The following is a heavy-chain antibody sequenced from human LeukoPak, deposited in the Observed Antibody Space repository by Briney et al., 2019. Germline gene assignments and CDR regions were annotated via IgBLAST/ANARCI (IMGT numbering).Heavy chain of an antibody. CDR1: GFTFSSYA. Sequence: GGSLRLSCAASGFTFSSYAMSWVRQAPGKELEWVSAISASGGTTYCADSVKGRFTISRDNSENTLYMQMSSLRAEDTAVYYCAKDRQTFGYFDYWGQGTLVTVSS. J-gene: IGHJ4*02. CDR2: ISASGGTT. CDR3: AKDRQTFGYFDY. V-gene: IGHV3-23*01. D-gene: IGHD3-10*01.